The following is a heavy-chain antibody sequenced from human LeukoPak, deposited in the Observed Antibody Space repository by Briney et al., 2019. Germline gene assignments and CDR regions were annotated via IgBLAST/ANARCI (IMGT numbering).Heavy chain of an antibody. CDR3: ARYSGYDFGYFDY. J-gene: IGHJ4*02. CDR2: ISGSGGST. CDR1: GFTFSSYA. V-gene: IGHV3-23*01. Sequence: GGPLRLSCAASGFTFSSYAMSWVRQAPGKGLEWVSAISGSGGSTYYADSVKGRFTISRDNSKNTLYLQMNSLRAEDTAVYYCARYSGYDFGYFDYWGQGTLVTVSS. D-gene: IGHD5-12*01.